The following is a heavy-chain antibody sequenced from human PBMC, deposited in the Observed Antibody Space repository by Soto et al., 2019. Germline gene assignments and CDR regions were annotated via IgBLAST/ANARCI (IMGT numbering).Heavy chain of an antibody. CDR3: AQNSPAFDP. D-gene: IGHD1-7*01. CDR2: IYYSGST. CDR1: GGSISSYY. J-gene: IGHJ5*02. Sequence: TSETLSLICTVSGGSISSYYWSWIRQPPGKGLEWIGYIYYSGSTNYNPSLKSRVTISVDTSKNQFSLKLSSVTAADTAVYYCAQNSPAFDPWGQGTLVTVSS. V-gene: IGHV4-59*12.